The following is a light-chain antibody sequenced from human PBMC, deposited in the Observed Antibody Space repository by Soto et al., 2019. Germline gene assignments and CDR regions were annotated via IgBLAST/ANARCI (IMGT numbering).Light chain of an antibody. J-gene: IGKJ2*01. Sequence: EIVLTQSPGTLSLSPGERATLSCRASQSVSSSYLAWYQQKPGQAPRLLIYGASSRVTGIPDRFSGSASGTDFTLTISRLEPEESAVYYCQQYGGSPYTFGQGTKLEIK. CDR3: QQYGGSPYT. V-gene: IGKV3-20*01. CDR2: GAS. CDR1: QSVSSSY.